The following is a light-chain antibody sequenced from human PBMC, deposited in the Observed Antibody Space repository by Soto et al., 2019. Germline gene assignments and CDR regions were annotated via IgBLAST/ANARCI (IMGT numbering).Light chain of an antibody. V-gene: IGKV1-5*01. Sequence: DIQMTQSPSTLSASVGDRVTITCRASQSITSWLAWYQQKPGKGPNLLISDASSLQSGVPSRFSGSGSGTEFTLTISSLQPDDFAEYHCQQYNNWPQTFGQGTKVDIK. CDR1: QSITSW. J-gene: IGKJ1*01. CDR2: DAS. CDR3: QQYNNWPQT.